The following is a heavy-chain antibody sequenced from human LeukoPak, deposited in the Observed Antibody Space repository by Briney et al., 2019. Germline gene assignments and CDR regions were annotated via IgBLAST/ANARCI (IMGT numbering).Heavy chain of an antibody. CDR3: ARDGDILTGYSVFDY. J-gene: IGHJ4*02. Sequence: GGSLRLSCAASGFTFSSYRMHWVRQAPGKGLVWVSRINSDGSSTSYADSVKGRFTISRDNAKNTLYLQMNSLRAEDTAVYYCARDGDILTGYSVFDYWGQGTLVTVSS. CDR2: INSDGSST. V-gene: IGHV3-74*01. CDR1: GFTFSSYR. D-gene: IGHD3-9*01.